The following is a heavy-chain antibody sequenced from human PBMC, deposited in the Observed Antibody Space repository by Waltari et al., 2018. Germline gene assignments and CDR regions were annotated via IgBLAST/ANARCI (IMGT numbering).Heavy chain of an antibody. CDR3: ATLGIGAAGLYYFDY. CDR2: FYYGGTT. CDR1: GAPMSRQRYD. D-gene: IGHD6-13*01. J-gene: IGHJ4*02. Sequence: QLRLQESGPGLVRSSETLSLTCTVSGAPMSRQRYDWGWIRQPPGKGLDWIGTFYYGGTTYSNPSLKSRVTISVETSKSQFSLRLRSVTAADTAVYFCATLGIGAAGLYYFDYWGQGALVTVSS. V-gene: IGHV4-39*01.